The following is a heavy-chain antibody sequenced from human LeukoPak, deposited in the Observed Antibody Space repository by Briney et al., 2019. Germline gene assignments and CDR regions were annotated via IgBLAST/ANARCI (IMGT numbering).Heavy chain of an antibody. J-gene: IGHJ4*02. CDR2: IYHSGST. V-gene: IGHV4-30-2*01. D-gene: IGHD3-22*01. CDR3: ARGYYDSSGYNPPFDY. Sequence: SETLSLTCTVSGGSISSGGYYRSWIRQPPGKGLEWIGYIYHSGSTYYNPSLKSRVTISVDRSKNQFSLKLSSVTAADTAVYYCARGYYDSSGYNPPFDYWGQGTLVTVSS. CDR1: GGSISSGGYY.